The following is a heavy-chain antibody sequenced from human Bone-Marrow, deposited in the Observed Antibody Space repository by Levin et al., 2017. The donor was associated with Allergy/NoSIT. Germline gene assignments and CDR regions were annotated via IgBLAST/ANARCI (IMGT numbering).Heavy chain of an antibody. CDR1: GFTFSSYW. J-gene: IGHJ6*02. CDR2: INSDGSST. D-gene: IGHD2-2*01. Sequence: GESLKISCAASGFTFSSYWMHWVRQAPGKGLVWVSRINSDGSSTSYADSVKGRFTISRDNAKNTLYLQMNSLRAEDTAVYYCARSLSIYCSSTSCKEGYYYGMDVWGQGTTVTVSS. V-gene: IGHV3-74*01. CDR3: ARSLSIYCSSTSCKEGYYYGMDV.